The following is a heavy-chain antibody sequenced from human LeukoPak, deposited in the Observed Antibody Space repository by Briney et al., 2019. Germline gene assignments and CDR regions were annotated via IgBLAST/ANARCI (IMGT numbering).Heavy chain of an antibody. D-gene: IGHD2-2*02. CDR3: ARVRTVVAPAAIEYYYYYGMDV. CDR2: ISAYNGNT. J-gene: IGHJ6*02. V-gene: IGHV1-18*01. Sequence: ASVKVPCKASGYTFTSYGISWVRQAPGQGLEWMGWISAYNGNTNYAQKLQGRVTMTTDTSTSTAYMELRSLRSDDTAVYYCARVRTVVAPAAIEYYYYYGMDVWGQGTTVTVSS. CDR1: GYTFTSYG.